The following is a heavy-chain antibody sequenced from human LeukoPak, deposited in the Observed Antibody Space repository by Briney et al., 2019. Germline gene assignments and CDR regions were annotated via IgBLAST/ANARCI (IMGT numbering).Heavy chain of an antibody. CDR1: GYTFTSYD. V-gene: IGHV1-8*03. D-gene: IGHD2-2*02. Sequence: ASVKVSCKASGYTFTSYDINWVRQATGQGLEWMGWMNPNSGNTGYAQKFQGRVTITRNTSISTAYMELSSLRSEDTAVYYCTTLGYCSSSSCCTVHYWGQGTLVTVSS. CDR2: MNPNSGNT. CDR3: TTLGYCSSSSCCTVHY. J-gene: IGHJ4*02.